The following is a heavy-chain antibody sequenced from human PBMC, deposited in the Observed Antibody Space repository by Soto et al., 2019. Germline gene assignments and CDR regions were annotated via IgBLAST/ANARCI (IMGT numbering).Heavy chain of an antibody. Sequence: QVQLVQSGAKVKKPGASVKVSCKASGYIFTNYYIHWVRQAPGQGLEWMAIINPLPTSGSTNYAQKFQGRVTVTRDTSTSTVYMELSSLRSEDTAIYYCARDLAAAAYWGQGTLVTVSS. J-gene: IGHJ4*02. D-gene: IGHD6-13*01. CDR1: GYIFTNYY. CDR2: INPLPTSGST. CDR3: ARDLAAAAY. V-gene: IGHV1-46*01.